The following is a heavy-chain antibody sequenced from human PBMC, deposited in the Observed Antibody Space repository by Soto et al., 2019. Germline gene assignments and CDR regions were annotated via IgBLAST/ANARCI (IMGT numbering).Heavy chain of an antibody. Sequence: SQTLSLTCAISGDSVSSNSASWNWIRQSPSRGLEWLGRTYYRSKWYNDYAVSVKSRITINPDTSKNQFSLQLNSVTPEDTAVYYCARDLVGYSSVLRQYYGMDVWGQGTTVTVSS. V-gene: IGHV6-1*01. J-gene: IGHJ6*02. D-gene: IGHD5-18*01. CDR3: ARDLVGYSSVLRQYYGMDV. CDR2: TYYRSKWYN. CDR1: GDSVSSNSAS.